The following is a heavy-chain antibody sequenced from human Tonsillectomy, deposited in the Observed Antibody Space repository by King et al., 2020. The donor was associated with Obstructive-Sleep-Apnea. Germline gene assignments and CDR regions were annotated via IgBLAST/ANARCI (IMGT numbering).Heavy chain of an antibody. V-gene: IGHV3-30*04. J-gene: IGHJ4*02. D-gene: IGHD3-22*01. Sequence: VQLVESGGGVVQPGRSLRLSCAASGFTFSSYAMHWVRQAPGKGLEWVAVISYDGSNKYYADSVKGRFTISRDNSKNTLYLQMNSLRAEDTAVDYCARGGAYYYDSSGYLIDYWGQGTLVTVSS. CDR2: ISYDGSNK. CDR3: ARGGAYYYDSSGYLIDY. CDR1: GFTFSSYA.